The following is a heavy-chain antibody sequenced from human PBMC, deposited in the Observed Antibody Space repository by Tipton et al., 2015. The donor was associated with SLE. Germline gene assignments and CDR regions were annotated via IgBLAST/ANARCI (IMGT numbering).Heavy chain of an antibody. Sequence: TLSLTCTVSGGSISSHYWSWIRQPPGKGLEWIGYIYYSGSTNYNPSLKSRVTISVDTSKNQFSLKLSSVTAADTAVYYCARERPADYWGQGTLVTVSS. J-gene: IGHJ4*02. CDR3: ARERPADY. CDR2: IYYSGST. CDR1: GGSISSHY. V-gene: IGHV4-59*11.